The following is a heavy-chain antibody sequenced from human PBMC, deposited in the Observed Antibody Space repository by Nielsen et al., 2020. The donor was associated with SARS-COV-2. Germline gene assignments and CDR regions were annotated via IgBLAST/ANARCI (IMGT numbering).Heavy chain of an antibody. CDR2: ISSSSSYI. J-gene: IGHJ6*02. CDR3: AAYYASGSYSSGSSNYYYYGKDV. CDR1: GFTFSSYN. V-gene: IGHV3-21*01. D-gene: IGHD3-10*01. Sequence: GESLKISCVASGFTFSSYNMNWARQAPGKGLEWVSCISSSSSYIYYEDSVKGRFTISRDNAENSLYLQMNSLRAEDTAVYYCAAYYASGSYSSGSSNYYYYGKDVWGQGTTVTVSS.